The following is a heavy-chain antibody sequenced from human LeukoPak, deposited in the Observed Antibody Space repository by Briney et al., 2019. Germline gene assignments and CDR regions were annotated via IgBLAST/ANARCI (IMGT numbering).Heavy chain of an antibody. CDR3: AREQTMSEFWCDAFDI. CDR2: INSDGSST. Sequence: GGSLRLSCAASGFTFSSYWMHWVRQAPGKGLVWVSRINSDGSSTSYADSVKGRFTISRDNAKNTLYLQMNSLRAEDTAVYYCAREQTMSEFWCDAFDIWGQGTMVTVSS. J-gene: IGHJ3*02. CDR1: GFTFSSYW. D-gene: IGHD3-10*02. V-gene: IGHV3-74*01.